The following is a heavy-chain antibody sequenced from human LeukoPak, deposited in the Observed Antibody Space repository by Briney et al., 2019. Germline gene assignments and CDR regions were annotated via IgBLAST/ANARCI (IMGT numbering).Heavy chain of an antibody. V-gene: IGHV5-51*01. J-gene: IGHJ4*02. CDR2: IYPGDSDT. CDR3: ARRLGVIRGVIPYYFDY. CDR1: GYTFTSNW. D-gene: IGHD3-10*01. Sequence: GESLKISCKGSGYTFTSNWIGWVRQMPGKGLEWMGIIYPGDSDTRYSPSFQGRVTISADKSISTAYLQWSSLKASDTAMYYCARRLGVIRGVIPYYFDYWGQGTLITVSS.